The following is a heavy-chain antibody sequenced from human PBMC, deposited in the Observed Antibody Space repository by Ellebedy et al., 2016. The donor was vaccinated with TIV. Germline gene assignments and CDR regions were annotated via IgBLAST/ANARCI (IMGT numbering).Heavy chain of an antibody. V-gene: IGHV3-74*03. CDR3: ARDRGFDSSAYYWFWWFDP. D-gene: IGHD3-22*01. Sequence: GESLKISXAASGSTFSNYWMHWVRQAPGKGLVWLSRINSDGSDTTYADSVEGRFTVSRDNAKNTVYLQMNNLRAEDTAVYYCARDRGFDSSAYYWFWWFDPWGQGTLVTVSS. J-gene: IGHJ5*02. CDR1: GSTFSNYW. CDR2: INSDGSDT.